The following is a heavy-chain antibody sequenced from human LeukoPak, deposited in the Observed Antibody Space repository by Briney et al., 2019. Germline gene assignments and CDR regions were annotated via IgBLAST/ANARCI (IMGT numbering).Heavy chain of an antibody. CDR3: ARDRSPGNFDY. V-gene: IGHV3-21*01. CDR2: ISSSSTYI. J-gene: IGHJ4*02. CDR1: GFTFSYYG. D-gene: IGHD3-10*01. Sequence: GGSLRLSCAASGFTFSYYGMHWVRQAPGKGLEWVSSISSSSTYINYADSVKGRFTISRDNAKNSLYLQMNSLRAEDTAVYYCARDRSPGNFDYWGQGTLVTVSS.